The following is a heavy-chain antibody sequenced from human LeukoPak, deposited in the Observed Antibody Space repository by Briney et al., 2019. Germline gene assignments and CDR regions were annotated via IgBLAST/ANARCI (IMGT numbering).Heavy chain of an antibody. CDR2: ISGSGGST. CDR3: AKDLAGSYARNLCYFDY. V-gene: IGHV3-23*01. CDR1: GFTFSSYA. J-gene: IGHJ4*02. D-gene: IGHD3-16*01. Sequence: GGSLRLSCAASGFTFSSYAMSWVRQAPGKGLEWVSGISGSGGSTYYADSVKGRFTISRDNSKNTLYLQMNSLRAEDTAVYYCAKDLAGSYARNLCYFDYWGQGTLVTVSS.